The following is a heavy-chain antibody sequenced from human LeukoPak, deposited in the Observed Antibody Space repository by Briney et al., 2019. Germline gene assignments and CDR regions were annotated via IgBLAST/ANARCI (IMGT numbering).Heavy chain of an antibody. J-gene: IGHJ6*03. CDR1: GGSISSYY. D-gene: IGHD1-26*01. CDR3: ARHTIVGATNRYYYYYYMDV. V-gene: IGHV4-59*01. CDR2: IYYSGST. Sequence: SETLSLTCTVSGGSISSYYWSWIRQPPGKGLEWIGYIYYSGSTNYNPSLTSRVTISLDTSKNQFSLKLSSVTAADTAVYYCARHTIVGATNRYYYYYYMDVWGKGTTVTVSS.